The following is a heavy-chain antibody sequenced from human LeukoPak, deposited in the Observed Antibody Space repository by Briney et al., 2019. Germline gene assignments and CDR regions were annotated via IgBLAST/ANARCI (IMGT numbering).Heavy chain of an antibody. CDR2: IYYSGST. D-gene: IGHD5-12*01. CDR3: ARVKIVATTSWFDP. V-gene: IGHV4-31*03. CDR1: GGSISSGGYY. J-gene: IGHJ5*02. Sequence: SETLSLTCTVSGGSISSGGYYWSWIRQHPGKGLEWIGYIYYSGSTYYNPSLKSRVTISVDTSKNQFSLKLSSVTAADTAVYYCARVKIVATTSWFDPWGQGTLVTVSS.